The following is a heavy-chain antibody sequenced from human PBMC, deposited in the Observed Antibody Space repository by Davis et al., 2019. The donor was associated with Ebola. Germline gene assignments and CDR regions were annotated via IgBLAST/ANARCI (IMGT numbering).Heavy chain of an antibody. CDR2: INPSGGST. Sequence: ASVKVSCQASGYTFTSYYMHWVRQAPGQGLEWMGIINPSGGSTSYAQKFQGRVTMTRDTSTSTVYMELSSLRSEDTAVYYCARGAGSIAADLPHYYYNYGMDVWGQGTTVTVSS. D-gene: IGHD6-6*01. CDR3: ARGAGSIAADLPHYYYNYGMDV. V-gene: IGHV1-46*01. J-gene: IGHJ6*02. CDR1: GYTFTSYY.